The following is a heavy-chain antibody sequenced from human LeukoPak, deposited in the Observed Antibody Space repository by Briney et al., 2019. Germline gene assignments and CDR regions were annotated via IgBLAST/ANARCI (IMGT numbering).Heavy chain of an antibody. CDR2: FDPEDGET. CDR1: GYTLTELS. J-gene: IGHJ4*02. V-gene: IGHV1-24*01. CDR3: ATDTFKAPDYGETKRPQFDY. Sequence: GASVKVSCKVSGYTLTELSMHWVRHAPGKGLELMGGFDPEDGETIYAQKFQGRVTMTEDTSTDTAYMELSSLRSEDTAVYYCATDTFKAPDYGETKRPQFDYWGQGTLVTVSS. D-gene: IGHD4-17*01.